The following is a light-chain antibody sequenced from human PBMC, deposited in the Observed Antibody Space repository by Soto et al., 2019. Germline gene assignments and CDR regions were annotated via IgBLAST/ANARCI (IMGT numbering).Light chain of an antibody. CDR2: EVS. J-gene: IGLJ1*01. V-gene: IGLV2-14*01. Sequence: QSVLTQPASVSGSPGQSITISCTGTSSDVGGYNYVSWYQQHPGKAPKLMIYEVSNRPSGVSNRFSGSKSGNTASLTISGLQAEDEAAYYCSSYTSSSTLGVFGTGTKVTVL. CDR1: SSDVGGYNY. CDR3: SSYTSSSTLGV.